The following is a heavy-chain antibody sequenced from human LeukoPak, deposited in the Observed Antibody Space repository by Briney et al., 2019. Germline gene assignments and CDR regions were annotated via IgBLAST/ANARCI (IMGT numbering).Heavy chain of an antibody. CDR1: GFSFSKYW. Sequence: GGSLRLSCVGSGFSFSKYWMGWFRQAPGKGLEWVANTKPDEREKYYVDSVKGRFTISRDNPKNSLYLQMNSLRVDDTAVYYCTRDGEGASHYWGQGPLVTASS. D-gene: IGHD3-10*01. CDR2: TKPDEREK. CDR3: TRDGEGASHY. J-gene: IGHJ4*02. V-gene: IGHV3-7*03.